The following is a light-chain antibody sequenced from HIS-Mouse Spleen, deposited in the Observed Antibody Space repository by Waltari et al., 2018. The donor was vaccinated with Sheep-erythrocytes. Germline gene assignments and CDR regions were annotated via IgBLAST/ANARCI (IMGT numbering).Light chain of an antibody. CDR1: SSHVGCYHY. Sequence: QSALTQPASASGSPGPSITISFTGTSSHVGCYHYVSWYQQHPGKAPKLLIYDVSNRPSGVSNRFSGSKSGNTASLTISGLQAEDEADYYCSSYTSSSTWVFGGGTKLTVL. CDR2: DVS. J-gene: IGLJ3*02. V-gene: IGLV2-14*03. CDR3: SSYTSSSTWV.